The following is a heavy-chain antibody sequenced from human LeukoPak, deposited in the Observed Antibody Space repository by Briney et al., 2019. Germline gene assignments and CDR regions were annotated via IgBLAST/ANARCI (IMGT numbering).Heavy chain of an antibody. CDR2: ISASGATT. Sequence: PGGSLRLSCAVSGSIFSSYAMSWVRQAPGKGLEWVSSISASGATTYYADSVKGRFTISRDNSKNTLYLQMNSLRAEDTAVYYCAKGMSSAYYNWDYWGQGTLVTVSS. CDR3: AKGMSSAYYNWDY. V-gene: IGHV3-23*01. D-gene: IGHD3-22*01. CDR1: GSIFSSYA. J-gene: IGHJ4*02.